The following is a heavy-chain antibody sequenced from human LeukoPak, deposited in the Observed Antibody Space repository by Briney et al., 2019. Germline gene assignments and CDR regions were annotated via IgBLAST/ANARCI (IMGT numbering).Heavy chain of an antibody. CDR2: INHSGST. D-gene: IGHD6-19*01. V-gene: IGHV4-34*01. Sequence: SETLSLTCAVYGGSFSGYYWSWIRQPPGKGLEWIGEINHSGSTNYNPSLKSRVTISVDTSKNQFSLKLSSVTAADTAVFYCARLVWAGNGSGRCDYWGQGTLVIVSS. J-gene: IGHJ4*02. CDR1: GGSFSGYY. CDR3: ARLVWAGNGSGRCDY.